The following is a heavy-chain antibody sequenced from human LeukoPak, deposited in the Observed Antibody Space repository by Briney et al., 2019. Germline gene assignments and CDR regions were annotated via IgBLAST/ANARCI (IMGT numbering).Heavy chain of an antibody. CDR1: GFTFSSYW. Sequence: GGSLRLSCAASGFTFSSYWMHWVRQAPGKGLVWVSHINSDGSSTNYADSVKGRFTISRDNAKNSLYLQMNSLRAEDTAVYYCAVSIRDHYYYYYGMDVWGQGTTVTVSS. CDR2: INSDGSST. V-gene: IGHV3-74*01. D-gene: IGHD1-14*01. J-gene: IGHJ6*02. CDR3: AVSIRDHYYYYYGMDV.